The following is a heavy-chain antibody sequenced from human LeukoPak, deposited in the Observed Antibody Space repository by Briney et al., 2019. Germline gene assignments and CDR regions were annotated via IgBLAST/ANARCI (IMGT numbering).Heavy chain of an antibody. CDR1: GGTFSSYA. V-gene: IGHV1-69*13. CDR2: IIPIFGTA. D-gene: IGHD6-19*01. J-gene: IGHJ6*02. CDR3: AGVPTESRWSSGWSPGSGYYYGMDV. Sequence: GASVKVPCKASGGTFSSYAISWVRQAPGQGLEWMGGIIPIFGTANYAQKFQGRVTITADESTSTAYMELSSLRSEDTAVYYCAGVPTESRWSSGWSPGSGYYYGMDVWGQGTTVTVSS.